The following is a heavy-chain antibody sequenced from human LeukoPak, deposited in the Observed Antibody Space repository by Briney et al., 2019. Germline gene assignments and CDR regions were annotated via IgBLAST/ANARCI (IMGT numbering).Heavy chain of an antibody. D-gene: IGHD3-9*01. V-gene: IGHV4-4*02. CDR1: GDSINSLDL. J-gene: IGHJ4*02. CDR3: ARGQRRGYYDILTGYYTY. CDR2: MYLSGTT. Sequence: PSETLSLTCTVSGDSINSLDLWSWVRQPPGKGLEWIGEMYLSGTTHSNPSVKSRVTISIDKSKNQFFLNLSSVTAADTAVYYCARGQRRGYYDILTGYYTYWGQGTLVTVSS.